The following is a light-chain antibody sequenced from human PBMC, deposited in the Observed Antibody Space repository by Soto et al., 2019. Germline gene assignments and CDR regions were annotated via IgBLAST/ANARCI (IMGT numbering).Light chain of an antibody. CDR1: QSISGE. Sequence: EIVMTQSPSTLSVSPEERATLSCRASQSISGELAWYQQRPCQPPRRLLCGVSTRASGVPDRFSGSGSGSYFTRTISGLQSADFAVYYCQQGHDWPLTFGKGT. J-gene: IGKJ2*01. V-gene: IGKV3-15*01. CDR3: QQGHDWPLT. CDR2: GVS.